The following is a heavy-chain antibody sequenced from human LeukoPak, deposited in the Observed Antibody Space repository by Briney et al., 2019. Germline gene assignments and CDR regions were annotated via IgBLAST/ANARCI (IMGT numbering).Heavy chain of an antibody. CDR3: ARDRDYGDYLRAFDI. J-gene: IGHJ3*02. CDR1: GGTFSSYA. Sequence: ASVKVSCKASGGTFSSYAISWVRQAPGQGLEWMGRIIPIFGTANYAQKFQGRVTITTDESTSTAYMGLSSLRSEDTAVYYCARDRDYGDYLRAFDIWGQGTMVTVSS. V-gene: IGHV1-69*05. D-gene: IGHD4-17*01. CDR2: IIPIFGTA.